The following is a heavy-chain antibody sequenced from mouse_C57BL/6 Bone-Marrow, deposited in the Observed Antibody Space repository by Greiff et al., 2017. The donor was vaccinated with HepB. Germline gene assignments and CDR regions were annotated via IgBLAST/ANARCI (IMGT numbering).Heavy chain of an antibody. J-gene: IGHJ3*01. CDR1: GYTFTSYW. V-gene: IGHV1-69*01. Sequence: VQLQQPGAELVMPGASVKLSCKASGYTFTSYWMHWVKQRPGQGLEWIGEIDPSDSYTNYNQKFKGKSTLTVDKSSSTAYMQLSSLTSEDSAVYYCARDTHYYGSGGFAYWGQGTLVTVSA. CDR3: ARDTHYYGSGGFAY. D-gene: IGHD1-1*01. CDR2: IDPSDSYT.